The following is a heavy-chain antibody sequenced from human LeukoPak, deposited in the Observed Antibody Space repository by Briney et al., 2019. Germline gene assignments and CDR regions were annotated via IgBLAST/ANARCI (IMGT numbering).Heavy chain of an antibody. CDR1: GFSVSSYG. CDR3: ARSGRGGAFDI. Sequence: GGSLRLSCAASGFSVSSYGMTWVRQAPGKGLVWVSRFYSDGSRTNYADSVKGRFTISGDNAKNTQYLQMNSLRAEDTAVYYCARSGRGGAFDIWGQGTMVTVSS. V-gene: IGHV3-74*01. D-gene: IGHD1-26*01. CDR2: FYSDGSRT. J-gene: IGHJ3*02.